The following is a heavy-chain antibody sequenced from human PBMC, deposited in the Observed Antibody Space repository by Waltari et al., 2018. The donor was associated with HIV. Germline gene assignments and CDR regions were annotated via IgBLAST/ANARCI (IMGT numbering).Heavy chain of an antibody. V-gene: IGHV4-31*03. CDR2: IYYSGST. Sequence: QVQLQESGPGLVKPSQTLSLTCTVSGGSISSGGYYWSWIRQHPGKGLEWIGYIYYSGSTYNHPSLKSRVTISVDTSKNQFALKLSSVTAADTAVYYCARERRGPVVEDAFDIWGQGTMVTVSS. CDR1: GGSISSGGYY. CDR3: ARERRGPVVEDAFDI. D-gene: IGHD3-22*01. J-gene: IGHJ3*02.